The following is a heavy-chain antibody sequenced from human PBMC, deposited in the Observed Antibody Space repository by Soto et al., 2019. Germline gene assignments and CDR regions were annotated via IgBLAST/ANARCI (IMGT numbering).Heavy chain of an antibody. V-gene: IGHV3-7*02. CDR2: MNQDGSET. CDR3: GSFVYFDY. D-gene: IGHD5-12*01. CDR1: GFTFSNYY. J-gene: IGHJ4*02. Sequence: VQLVESGGGLVQPGESLRLSCAASGFTFSNYYMTWVRQAPGKGLEWLANMNQDGSETYYVDSVTGRFTISRDNAKSLLYLQMNSLYYCARDIVAPGSFVYFDYWGQGSLVSVSS.